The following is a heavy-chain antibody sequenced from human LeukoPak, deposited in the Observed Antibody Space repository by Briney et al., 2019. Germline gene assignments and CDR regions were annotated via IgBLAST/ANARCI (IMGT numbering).Heavy chain of an antibody. CDR1: GYTFTGYY. V-gene: IGHV1-2*02. CDR2: INPNSGGK. CDR3: ARGGLRFLEWQPADAFDI. D-gene: IGHD3-3*01. Sequence: ASVKVSCMASGYTFTGYYMHWVRQAPGQGLEWMGWINPNSGGKNYAQKFQRRVTMTRDTSISTAYIELRRLRSDDTAVYYCARGGLRFLEWQPADAFDIWGQGTMVAVSS. J-gene: IGHJ3*02.